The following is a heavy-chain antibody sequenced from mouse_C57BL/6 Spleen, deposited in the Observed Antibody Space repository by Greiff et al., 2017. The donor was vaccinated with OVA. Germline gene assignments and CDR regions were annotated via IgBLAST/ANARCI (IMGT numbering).Heavy chain of an antibody. Sequence: QVQLQQPGAELVRPGSSVKLSCKASGYTFTSYWMDWVKQRPGQGLEWIGNIYPSDSETHYNQKFKDKATLTVDKSSSTAYMQLSSLTSEDSAVYYCAREGLPWYFDVWGTGTTVTVSS. J-gene: IGHJ1*03. CDR2: IYPSDSET. CDR1: GYTFTSYW. CDR3: AREGLPWYFDV. D-gene: IGHD2-2*01. V-gene: IGHV1-61*01.